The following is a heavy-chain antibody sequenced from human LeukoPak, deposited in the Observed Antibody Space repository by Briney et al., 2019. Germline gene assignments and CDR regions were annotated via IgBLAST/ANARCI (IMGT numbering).Heavy chain of an antibody. J-gene: IGHJ3*02. CDR3: ASRGVVTGAFDI. Sequence: GGSLRLSCAASGFTFSNYWMHWVRQAPGKGLVWVSRINSDGSSTTYADSVKGRFTVSRDNAKNTLYLQMNSLRAEDTAVYYCASRGVVTGAFDIWGQGAMVTVSS. CDR1: GFTFSNYW. V-gene: IGHV3-74*01. D-gene: IGHD2-15*01. CDR2: INSDGSST.